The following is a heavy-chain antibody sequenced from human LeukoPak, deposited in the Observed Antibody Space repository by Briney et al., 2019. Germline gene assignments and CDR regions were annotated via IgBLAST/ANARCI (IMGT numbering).Heavy chain of an antibody. Sequence: SVKVSCNASGGTFSSYAISWVRQAPGQGLERMGGIIPIFGTANYAQKFQGRVTITTDESTSTAYMELSGLRSEGTAVYYCAREKYYDSSGYYHQVWFDPWGQGTLVTVSS. CDR3: AREKYYDSSGYYHQVWFDP. D-gene: IGHD3-22*01. J-gene: IGHJ5*02. CDR2: IIPIFGTA. CDR1: GGTFSSYA. V-gene: IGHV1-69*05.